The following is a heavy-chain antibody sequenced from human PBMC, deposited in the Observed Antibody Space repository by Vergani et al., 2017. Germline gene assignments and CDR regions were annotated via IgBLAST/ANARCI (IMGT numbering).Heavy chain of an antibody. D-gene: IGHD2-8*01. Sequence: EVQLQESGGGLVKPGGSLRLSCAASGFTFSDFSMSWVRQAPGKGLEWVAFIGSSGPYINYADSVKGRFIISRDNTNNSLFLQLRSLRAEDAAVYYCARDCTSGGCPDNYGMDVWGQGATVTVSS. V-gene: IGHV3-21*06. CDR1: GFTFSDFS. J-gene: IGHJ6*02. CDR3: ARDCTSGGCPDNYGMDV. CDR2: IGSSGPYI.